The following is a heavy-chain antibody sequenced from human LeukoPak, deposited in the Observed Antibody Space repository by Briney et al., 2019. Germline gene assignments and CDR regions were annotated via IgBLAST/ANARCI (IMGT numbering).Heavy chain of an antibody. V-gene: IGHV1-8*03. CDR1: GYTFSSYD. CDR2: MNHNADRGNI. CDR3: ARGIRDTRGYFALDI. Sequence: ASLKVSCKASGYTFSSYDINWVRQATGQGLEWMGWMNHNADRGNIGYAQKFQGRVTFTRDTSISTAYMELTNLRSEDTAVYYCARGIRDTRGYFALDIWGQGTMVIVSS. J-gene: IGHJ3*02. D-gene: IGHD3-22*01.